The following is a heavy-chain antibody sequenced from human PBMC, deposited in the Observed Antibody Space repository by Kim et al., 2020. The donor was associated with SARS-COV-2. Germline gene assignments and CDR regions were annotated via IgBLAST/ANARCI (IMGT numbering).Heavy chain of an antibody. V-gene: IGHV3-30*03. CDR3: ARGAVAGDDAFDI. J-gene: IGHJ3*02. D-gene: IGHD6-19*01. Sequence: ADSVKGRFTISRDNSKNTLDLQMNSLRAEDTAVYYCARGAVAGDDAFDIWGQGTMVTVSS.